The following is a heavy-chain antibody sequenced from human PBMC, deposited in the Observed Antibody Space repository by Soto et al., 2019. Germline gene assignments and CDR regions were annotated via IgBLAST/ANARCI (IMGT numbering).Heavy chain of an antibody. D-gene: IGHD2-21*01. J-gene: IGHJ5*02. CDR3: AGSSGSAYCVDP. Sequence: QVQLVQSGAEVKKPGASVKVSCKASGYTFTSYAISWVRQAPGQGLEWMGWISAYNGNTNYAQKLQDRVTMTTDTSTSTAYMELTRLRSDDTAVYCCAGSSGSAYCVDPGGQGTLVTVSS. CDR1: GYTFTSYA. CDR2: ISAYNGNT. V-gene: IGHV1-18*01.